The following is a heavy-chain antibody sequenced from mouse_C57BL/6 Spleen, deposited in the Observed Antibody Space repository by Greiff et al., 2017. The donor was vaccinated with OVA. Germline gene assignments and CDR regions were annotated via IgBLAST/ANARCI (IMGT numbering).Heavy chain of an antibody. D-gene: IGHD2-3*01. CDR2: INPNNVGT. V-gene: IGHV1-22*01. J-gene: IGHJ3*01. Sequence: EVQLQESGPELVKPGASVKMSCQASGSPFTDYNMHWVQQSHGKSLEWIGYINPNNVGTSYNQKFKGKATLTVNKSSSTAYIVLRSLTSEDYGVKYCARGDDGPWFAYWGQGTLVTVSA. CDR1: GSPFTDYN. CDR3: ARGDDGPWFAY.